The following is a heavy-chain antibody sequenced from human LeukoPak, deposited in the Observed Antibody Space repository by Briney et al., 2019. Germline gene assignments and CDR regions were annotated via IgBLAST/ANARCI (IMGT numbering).Heavy chain of an antibody. CDR1: GFTFSSYS. CDR2: ISSSSSYI. V-gene: IGHV3-21*01. Sequence: KTGGSLRLSCAASGFTFSSYSMNWVSQAAGKGLEWVSSISSSSSYIYYADSVKGRFTISRDNAKNSLYLQMNSLRAEDTAVYYCAIDLRYYDSSGHDYWGQGTLVTVSS. D-gene: IGHD3-22*01. J-gene: IGHJ4*02. CDR3: AIDLRYYDSSGHDY.